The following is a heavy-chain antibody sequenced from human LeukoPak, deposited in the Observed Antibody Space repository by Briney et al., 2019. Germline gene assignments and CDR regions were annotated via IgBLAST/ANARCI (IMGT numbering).Heavy chain of an antibody. CDR1: GGSISSDY. D-gene: IGHD3-22*01. CDR3: ARVRHYYDSSGYLDYFDY. J-gene: IGHJ4*02. Sequence: SETLSLICTVSGGSISSDYWSWIRQPPGKGLEWIGYIYYSGSTNYNPSLKSRVTISVDTSKNQFSLKLSSVTAADTAVYYCARVRHYYDSSGYLDYFDYWGQGTLVTVSS. CDR2: IYYSGST. V-gene: IGHV4-59*01.